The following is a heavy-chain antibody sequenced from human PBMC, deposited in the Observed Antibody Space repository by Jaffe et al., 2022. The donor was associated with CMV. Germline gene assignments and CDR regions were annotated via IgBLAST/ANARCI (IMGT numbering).Heavy chain of an antibody. Sequence: EVQLLESGGGLVQPGGSLRLSCAASGFTFSGYAMNWVRQAPGKGLEWVSIISGRGNKMYYADSVRGRFTVSRDNAKNTLYLQMNSLRAEDTAVYYCAKHPIVLVAPAHPVADSWGQGTLVTVSS. CDR1: GFTFSGYA. CDR2: ISGRGNKM. CDR3: AKHPIVLVAPAHPVADS. V-gene: IGHV3-23*01. J-gene: IGHJ4*02. D-gene: IGHD2-8*02.